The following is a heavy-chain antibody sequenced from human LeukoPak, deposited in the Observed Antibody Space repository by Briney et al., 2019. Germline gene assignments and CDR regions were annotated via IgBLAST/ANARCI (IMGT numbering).Heavy chain of an antibody. CDR1: GYTFTGYY. D-gene: IGHD3-16*01. V-gene: IGHV1-2*06. CDR2: INPNSGGT. Sequence: VSXXVSCKASGYTFTGYYMHWVRQAPGQGVEWMGRINPNSGGTNYAQKFQGRGTITRDTSISTAYMELSRLRSDDTAVYYCAESFYTGIDYWGQGTLSPSPQ. CDR3: AESFYTGIDY. J-gene: IGHJ4*02.